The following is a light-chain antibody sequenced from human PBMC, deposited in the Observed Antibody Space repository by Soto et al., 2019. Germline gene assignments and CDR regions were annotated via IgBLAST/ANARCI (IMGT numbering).Light chain of an antibody. CDR2: AAS. CDR1: QTISSW. V-gene: IGKV1-39*01. J-gene: IGKJ1*01. CDR3: QQSYSTPWT. Sequence: DIQMAQSPSPLSGSLGDRVTITCRASQTISSWLDWYQQKPGKAPKLLIYAASSLESGVPSRFSGSGSGTDFTFTISSLQPEDFATYYCQQSYSTPWTFGQGTKVDI.